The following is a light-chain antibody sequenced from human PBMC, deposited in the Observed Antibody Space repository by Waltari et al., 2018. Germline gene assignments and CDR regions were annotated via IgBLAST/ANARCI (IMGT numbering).Light chain of an antibody. CDR3: QKCDSAPFT. J-gene: IGKJ3*01. CDR1: QNIGKN. V-gene: IGKV1-27*01. Sequence: IQMTQSLSFLCASVGDSVTITCRASQNIGKNLAWYQQKPGTPPKLLIYAASTLQSGVPSRFSGSGSGTDFSLTIKGLQPEDVAAYYCQKCDSAPFTFGPGT. CDR2: AAS.